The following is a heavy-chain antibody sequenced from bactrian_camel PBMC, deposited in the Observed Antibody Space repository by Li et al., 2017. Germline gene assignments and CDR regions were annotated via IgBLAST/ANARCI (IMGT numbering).Heavy chain of an antibody. D-gene: IGHD2*01. CDR3: AADCAWTSRGYFRNPTY. Sequence: VQLVESGGGLVQPGGSLRLSCVASGFTFSNYAIIWVRQAPGKGLEWVSSIIRRGDIIYYADSVKGRFTISLDNAKNTLYLQMNGLKTEDTGVYYCAADCAWTSRGYFRNPTYWGQGTQVTVS. J-gene: IGHJ4*01. V-gene: IGHV3S40*01. CDR1: GFTFSNYA. CDR2: IIRRGDII.